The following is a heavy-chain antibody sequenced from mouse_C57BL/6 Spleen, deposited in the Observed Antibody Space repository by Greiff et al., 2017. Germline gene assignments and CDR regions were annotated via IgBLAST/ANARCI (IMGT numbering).Heavy chain of an antibody. Sequence: VQLQQSGAELVKPGASVKMSCKASGYTFTSYWITWVKQRPGQGLEWIGDIYPGSGSTNYNEKFKSKATLTVDTSSSTAYMQLSSLTSEDSAVYYCARGHYGSIYAMDYWGQGTSVTVSS. J-gene: IGHJ4*01. CDR1: GYTFTSYW. CDR3: ARGHYGSIYAMDY. V-gene: IGHV1-55*01. CDR2: IYPGSGST. D-gene: IGHD1-1*01.